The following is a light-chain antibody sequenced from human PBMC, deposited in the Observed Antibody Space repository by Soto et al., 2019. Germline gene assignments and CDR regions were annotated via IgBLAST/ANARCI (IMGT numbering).Light chain of an antibody. CDR2: DGF. CDR1: QSVGSL. V-gene: IGKV3-11*01. CDR3: QQRTNWRAT. Sequence: EVVLTQSPATLSLSPGERATLSCRASQSVGSLLTWYQQKPGQAPRLLIYDGFNRATGIPARFSGSGSGTDFTLTISSLEPEDFAVYFCQQRTNWRATFGQGTRLEIK. J-gene: IGKJ5*01.